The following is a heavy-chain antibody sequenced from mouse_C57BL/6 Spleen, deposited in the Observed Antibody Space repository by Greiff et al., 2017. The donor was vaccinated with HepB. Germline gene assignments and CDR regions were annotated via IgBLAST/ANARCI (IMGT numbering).Heavy chain of an antibody. J-gene: IGHJ4*01. CDR2: INPYNGGT. D-gene: IGHD4-1*01. Sequence: VHVKQSGPVLVKPGASVKMSCKASGYTFTDYYMNWVKQSHGKSLEWIGVINPYNGGTSYNQKFKGKATLTVDKSSSTAYMELNSLTSEDSAVYYCDRTGTHYYAMDYWGQGTSVTVSS. CDR1: GYTFTDYY. V-gene: IGHV1-19*01. CDR3: DRTGTHYYAMDY.